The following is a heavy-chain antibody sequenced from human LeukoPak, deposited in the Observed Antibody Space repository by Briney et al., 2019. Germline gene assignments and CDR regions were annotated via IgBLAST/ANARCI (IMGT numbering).Heavy chain of an antibody. Sequence: GGSLRLSCAASGFTFSFYWMSWVRQAPGKGLEWVANIKEDGSEKYYVDSVKGRFTISRDNAKNSLYLQMTSLRAEDTAVYYCAKDGITMVRGVIAPHYWGQGTLVTVSS. CDR2: IKEDGSEK. D-gene: IGHD3-10*01. J-gene: IGHJ4*02. CDR3: AKDGITMVRGVIAPHY. CDR1: GFTFSFYW. V-gene: IGHV3-7*03.